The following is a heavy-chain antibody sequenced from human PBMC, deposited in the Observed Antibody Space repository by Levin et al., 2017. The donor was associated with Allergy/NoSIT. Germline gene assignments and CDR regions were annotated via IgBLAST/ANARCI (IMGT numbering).Heavy chain of an antibody. D-gene: IGHD2-2*01. CDR2: ITLDVTDT. CDR1: GFTFSRYY. CDR3: ARGGCSSTSCLDY. Sequence: AGGSLRLSCAASGFTFSRYYMHWVRQAPGKGLVWVSRITLDVTDTYYADSVKGRFTIPRDNAENTLFLQMNSLRAEDTAIYYCARGGCSSTSCLDYWGQGILVTVSS. V-gene: IGHV3-74*01. J-gene: IGHJ4*02.